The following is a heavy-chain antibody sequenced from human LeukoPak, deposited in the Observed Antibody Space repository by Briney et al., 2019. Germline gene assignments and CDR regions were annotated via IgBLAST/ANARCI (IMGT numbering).Heavy chain of an antibody. CDR3: ARGDDILTGYEDAFDI. CDR1: GFTFSSYE. D-gene: IGHD3-9*01. Sequence: AGGSLRLSCAASGFTFSSYEMNWVRQAPGKGLEWVSYISSSGSTIYYADSVKGRFTISRDNAKNSLYLQMNSLRDEYTDGYYCARGDDILTGYEDAFDIWGQGTMVTVSS. CDR2: ISSSGSTI. V-gene: IGHV3-48*03. J-gene: IGHJ3*02.